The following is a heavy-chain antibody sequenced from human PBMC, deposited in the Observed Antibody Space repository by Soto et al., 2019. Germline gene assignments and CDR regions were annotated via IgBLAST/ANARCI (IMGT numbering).Heavy chain of an antibody. Sequence: SETLSLTCTVSGASINSGGYYWTWIRQHPEKGLEWIGYISYSGITYYHPSLKSRVTISVDTSKNQFSLNLSSVTAADTAVYYCARDRTELWSDYYYGMDVWGQGTTVTVSS. V-gene: IGHV4-31*03. D-gene: IGHD5-18*01. CDR3: ARDRTELWSDYYYGMDV. CDR1: GASINSGGYY. J-gene: IGHJ6*02. CDR2: ISYSGIT.